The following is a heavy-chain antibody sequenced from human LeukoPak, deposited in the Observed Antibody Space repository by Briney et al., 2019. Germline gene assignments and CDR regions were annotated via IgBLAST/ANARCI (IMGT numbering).Heavy chain of an antibody. Sequence: SETLSLTCTISGGSISSYYWSWIRQPPGKGLEWIGYIYYSGSTNYNPSLKSRVTISVDTSKNQFSLKLSSVTAADTAVYYCARGGLEWLLPYNWFDPWGQGTLVTVSS. CDR3: ARGGLEWLLPYNWFDP. CDR1: GGSISSYY. J-gene: IGHJ5*02. CDR2: IYYSGST. V-gene: IGHV4-59*01. D-gene: IGHD3-3*01.